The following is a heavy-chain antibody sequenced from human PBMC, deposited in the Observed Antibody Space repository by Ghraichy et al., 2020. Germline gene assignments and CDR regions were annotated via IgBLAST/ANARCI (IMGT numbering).Heavy chain of an antibody. CDR2: IWYDGSNK. Sequence: GGSLRLSCAASGFTFSSYGMHWVRQAPGKGLEWVAVIWYDGSNKYYADSVKGRFTISRDNSKNTLYLQMNSLRAEDTAVYYCARESIVVEPYYYGMDVWGQGTTVTVSS. V-gene: IGHV3-33*01. CDR3: ARESIVVEPYYYGMDV. D-gene: IGHD3-22*01. J-gene: IGHJ6*02. CDR1: GFTFSSYG.